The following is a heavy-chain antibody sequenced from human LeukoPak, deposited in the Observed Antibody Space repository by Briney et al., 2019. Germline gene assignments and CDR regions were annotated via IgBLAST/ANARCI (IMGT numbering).Heavy chain of an antibody. D-gene: IGHD5-12*01. Sequence: ASVKVSCKGSGYTFTSSGSNWVRQAPGQGLGWVGWTSVYNRNKNYAQKLQGRVTMTTDTSTFTAYMELRSLRSDDTAVYYCARSPYSGYDLPEVVSQYYFDYWGQGTLVTVSS. CDR1: GYTFTSSG. CDR3: ARSPYSGYDLPEVVSQYYFDY. V-gene: IGHV1-18*01. J-gene: IGHJ4*02. CDR2: TSVYNRNK.